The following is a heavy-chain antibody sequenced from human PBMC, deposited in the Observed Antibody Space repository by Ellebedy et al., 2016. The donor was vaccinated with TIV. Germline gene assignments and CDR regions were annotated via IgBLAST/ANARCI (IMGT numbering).Heavy chain of an antibody. D-gene: IGHD1-14*01. J-gene: IGHJ3*02. CDR1: GFTFSSYG. Sequence: PGGSLRLSCAASGFTFSSYGMHWVRQAPGKGLEWVAVIWYDGSNKYYADSVKGRFTISSDNSKNTLYLQRNSLRAEDTAVYYCAREDPDGAFDIWGQGTMVTVSS. CDR3: AREDPDGAFDI. V-gene: IGHV3-33*01. CDR2: IWYDGSNK.